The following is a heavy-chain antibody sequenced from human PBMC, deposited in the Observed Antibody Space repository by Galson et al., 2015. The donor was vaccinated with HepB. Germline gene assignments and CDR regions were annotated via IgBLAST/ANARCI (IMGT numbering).Heavy chain of an antibody. CDR1: GFTFSDYY. Sequence: SLRLSCAASGFTFSDYYMSWIRQAPGKGLEWVSYISSSSSYTNYADSVKGRFTISRDNAKNSLYLQMSSLRAEDTAVYYCARDSSDVAAAGNYYYYGMDVWGQGTTVTVSS. D-gene: IGHD6-13*01. CDR2: ISSSSSYT. J-gene: IGHJ6*02. CDR3: ARDSSDVAAAGNYYYYGMDV. V-gene: IGHV3-11*06.